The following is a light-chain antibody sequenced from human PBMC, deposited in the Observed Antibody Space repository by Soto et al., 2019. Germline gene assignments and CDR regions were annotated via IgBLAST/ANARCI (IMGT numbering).Light chain of an antibody. CDR1: QSVSSN. V-gene: IGKV3-15*01. Sequence: EIVMTQSPATLSVSPGERAILSCRASQSVSSNLAWYQQKPGQAPRLLIYGASTRATVIPARFSGSGSGTEFTLTISSLQSEDFAVYYCQQYNNWPQTFDQGTKVEIK. CDR2: GAS. CDR3: QQYNNWPQT. J-gene: IGKJ1*01.